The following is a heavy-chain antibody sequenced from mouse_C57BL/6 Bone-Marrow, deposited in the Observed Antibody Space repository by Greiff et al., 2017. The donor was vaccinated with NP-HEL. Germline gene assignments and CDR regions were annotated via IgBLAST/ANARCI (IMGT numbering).Heavy chain of an antibody. CDR1: GYTFTSYW. D-gene: IGHD2-4*01. Sequence: QVQLKQPGAELVKPGASVKLSCKASGYTFTSYWMHWVKQRPGQGLEWIGMIHPNSGSTNYNEKFKSKATLTVDKSSSTAYMQLSSLTSEDSAVYYCARARLRRTGYWYFDVWGTGTTVTVSS. CDR2: IHPNSGST. V-gene: IGHV1-64*01. J-gene: IGHJ1*03. CDR3: ARARLRRTGYWYFDV.